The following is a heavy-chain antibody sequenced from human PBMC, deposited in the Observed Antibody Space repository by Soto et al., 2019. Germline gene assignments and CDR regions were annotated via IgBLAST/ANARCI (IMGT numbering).Heavy chain of an antibody. D-gene: IGHD5-18*01. CDR1: GFTFSSYG. CDR2: IWYDGSNK. CDR3: ARDRGRMQLWFSYGMDV. Sequence: GGSLRLSCAASGFTFSSYGMHWVRQAPGKGLEWVAVIWYDGSNKYYADSVKGRFTISRDNSKNTLYLQMNSLRAEDTAVYYCARDRGRMQLWFSYGMDVWGQGTTVTVSS. V-gene: IGHV3-33*01. J-gene: IGHJ6*02.